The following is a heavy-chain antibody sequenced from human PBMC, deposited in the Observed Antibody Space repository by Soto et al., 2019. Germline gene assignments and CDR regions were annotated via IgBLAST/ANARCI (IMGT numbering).Heavy chain of an antibody. D-gene: IGHD2-8*01. J-gene: IGHJ6*02. CDR1: GGTFSSSG. CDR3: ARWPLPRGTDDPYAVDV. V-gene: IGHV1-69*09. Sequence: QVQLVQSGTEVKKPGSSVKVSCKASGGTFSSSGFSWVRQAPGQGLEWMGMIVPSLDTTKYAQKFQARVTSTADQFTSTAYMELSSLRPEDTSVYYCARWPLPRGTDDPYAVDVWGQGTRVIVSS. CDR2: IVPSLDTT.